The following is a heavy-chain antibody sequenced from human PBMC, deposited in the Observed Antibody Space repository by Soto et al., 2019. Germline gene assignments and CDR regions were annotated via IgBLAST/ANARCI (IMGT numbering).Heavy chain of an antibody. CDR3: ASLLYYYDSSGYFQGNFDY. CDR2: IYHSGST. D-gene: IGHD3-22*01. CDR1: GYSISSGYY. V-gene: IGHV4-38-2*01. J-gene: IGHJ4*02. Sequence: ETLSLTCAVSGYSISSGYYWGWIRQPPGKGLEWIGSIYHSGSTYYNPSLKSRVTISVDTSKNQFSLKLSSVTAADTAVYYCASLLYYYDSSGYFQGNFDYWGQGTLVTVSS.